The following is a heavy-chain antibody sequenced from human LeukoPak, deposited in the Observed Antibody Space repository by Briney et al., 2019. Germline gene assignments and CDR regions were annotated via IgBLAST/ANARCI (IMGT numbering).Heavy chain of an antibody. CDR3: ARSVDGVDDAFDI. Sequence: SETLSLTCTVSGGSISSYYWSWIRQPSGTGLEWIGYIYYSGSTNYNPSLKSRVTISVDTSKNQFSLKLSSVTAADTAVYYCARSVDGVDDAFDIWGQGTMVTVSS. D-gene: IGHD2-15*01. V-gene: IGHV4-59*01. CDR2: IYYSGST. CDR1: GGSISSYY. J-gene: IGHJ3*02.